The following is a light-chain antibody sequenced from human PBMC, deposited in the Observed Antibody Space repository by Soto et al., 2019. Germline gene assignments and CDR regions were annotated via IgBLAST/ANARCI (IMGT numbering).Light chain of an antibody. J-gene: IGKJ2*01. CDR2: MGS. Sequence: DIVMTQSPISLPVSPGEPASISCRSSQSLLDSDGYKYLDWYLQKPGQSPQLLIYMGSNRATGVADMFSGSGAGTDFTLKISRVEAEDVVVYYCMQALQTGYTFGQGTRLEIK. CDR3: MQALQTGYT. CDR1: QSLLDSDGYKY. V-gene: IGKV2-28*01.